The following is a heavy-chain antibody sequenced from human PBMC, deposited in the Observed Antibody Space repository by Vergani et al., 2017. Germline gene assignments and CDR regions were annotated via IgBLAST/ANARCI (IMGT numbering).Heavy chain of an antibody. J-gene: IGHJ6*02. CDR1: GGSISSGDYY. CDR3: ARVGYCSSTSCYAPHYYYGMDV. Sequence: QVQLQESGPGLVKPSQTLSLTCTVSGGSISSGDYYWSWIRQPPGKGLEWIGYIYYSGSTNYNPSLKSRVTISVDTSKNQFSLKLSSVTAADTAVYYCARVGYCSSTSCYAPHYYYGMDVWGQGTTVTVSS. V-gene: IGHV4-30-4*01. CDR2: IYYSGST. D-gene: IGHD2-2*01.